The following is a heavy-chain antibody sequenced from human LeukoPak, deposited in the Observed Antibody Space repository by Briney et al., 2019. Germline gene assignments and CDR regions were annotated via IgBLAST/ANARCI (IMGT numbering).Heavy chain of an antibody. CDR1: GFTFRTYA. V-gene: IGHV3-23*01. CDR3: AKDPGYCSGGSCYTPFDY. CDR2: ISGSGGST. D-gene: IGHD2-15*01. Sequence: GGSLRLSCVGSGFTFRTYAMIWVRQAPGKGLQWVSAISGSGGSTYYADSVKGRFTISRDNSKNTLYLQMNSLRAEDTAVYYCAKDPGYCSGGSCYTPFDYWGQGTLVTVSS. J-gene: IGHJ4*02.